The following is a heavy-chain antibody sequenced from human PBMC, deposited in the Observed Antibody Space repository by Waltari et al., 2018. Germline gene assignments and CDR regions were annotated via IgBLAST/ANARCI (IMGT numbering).Heavy chain of an antibody. CDR3: ASKPET. CDR1: GFTFSSYA. CDR2: ISYDGSNK. V-gene: IGHV3-30-3*01. J-gene: IGHJ5*02. D-gene: IGHD2-2*01. Sequence: QVQLVESGGGVVQPGRSLRLSCAASGFTFSSYAMHWVRQAPGKGLEWVAVISYDGSNKYYADSVKGRFTISRDNSKNTLYLQMNSLRAEDTAVYYCASKPETWGQGTLVTVSS.